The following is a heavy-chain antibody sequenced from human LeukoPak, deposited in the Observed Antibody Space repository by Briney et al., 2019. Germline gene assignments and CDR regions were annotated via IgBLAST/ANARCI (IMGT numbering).Heavy chain of an antibody. J-gene: IGHJ4*02. CDR2: INPKGGGR. D-gene: IGHD2-2*01. CDR3: ATGERLVPAAMWFDY. V-gene: IGHV1-2*02. Sequence: ASVKVSCKASGCTFTDYYMHWVRQAPGHGLEWMGWINPKGGGRSYAQRFQGRVTMTRDTSISTPYMELSRLRSDDTAVYYCATGERLVPAAMWFDYWGQGTLVTVSS. CDR1: GCTFTDYY.